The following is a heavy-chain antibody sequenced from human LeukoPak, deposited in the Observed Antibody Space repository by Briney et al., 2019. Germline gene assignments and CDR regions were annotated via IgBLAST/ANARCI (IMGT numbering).Heavy chain of an antibody. Sequence: GGSLRLSCAASGFTFSSYAMSWVRQAPGKGLEWVSAISGSGGSTYYADSVKGRFTISRDNSKNTLYLQMNGLRAEDTAVFYCAKDGGSSGYYYWYFDLWGRGTLVTVSS. J-gene: IGHJ2*01. D-gene: IGHD3-22*01. CDR2: ISGSGGST. V-gene: IGHV3-23*01. CDR3: AKDGGSSGYYYWYFDL. CDR1: GFTFSSYA.